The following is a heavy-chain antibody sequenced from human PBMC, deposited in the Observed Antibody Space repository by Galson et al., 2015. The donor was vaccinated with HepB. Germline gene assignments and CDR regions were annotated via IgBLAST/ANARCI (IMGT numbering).Heavy chain of an antibody. CDR2: IYYSGST. CDR3: ARGSINAAYYYYAMDV. Sequence: LSLTCTVPGGSISSGDYYWNWVRQPPGKGLEWIGYIYYSGSTYYNPSLKSRVTISLDTSKNQFSLQLSSVTAADTAVYYCARGSINAAYYYYAMDVWGQGTTVTVSS. CDR1: GGSISSGDYY. J-gene: IGHJ6*02. D-gene: IGHD3-10*01. V-gene: IGHV4-30-4*01.